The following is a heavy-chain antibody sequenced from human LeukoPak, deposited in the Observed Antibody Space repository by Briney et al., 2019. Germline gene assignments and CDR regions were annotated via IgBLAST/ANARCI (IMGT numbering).Heavy chain of an antibody. CDR1: GFTFSDYW. V-gene: IGHV3-74*01. J-gene: IGHJ4*02. Sequence: SGGSLRLSCAASGFTFSDYWMHWVRQAPGKGLVWVSHINADEDRAAYADSVKGRFTISRDNARNTLYLQMNSLRAEDTAVYYCARSGPIYCSGDSCHPGDYWGQGTLVTVSS. D-gene: IGHD2-15*01. CDR2: INADEDRA. CDR3: ARSGPIYCSGDSCHPGDY.